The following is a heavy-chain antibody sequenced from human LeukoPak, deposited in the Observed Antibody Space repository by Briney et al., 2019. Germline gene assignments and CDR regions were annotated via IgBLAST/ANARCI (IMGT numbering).Heavy chain of an antibody. Sequence: SETLSLTCTVSGGSISSGSYCWSWIRQPAGKGLEWIGHIYSSGSTNYNPSLKSRVTISVDKSKNQFSLKLNSVTAADTAVYYGGRDGRGVGGGGTSGSYYMDTQKNDAFDIWGQGTMVTVSS. CDR3: GRDGRGVGGGGTSGSYYMDTQKNDAFDI. V-gene: IGHV4-61*09. CDR2: IYSSGST. D-gene: IGHD3-10*01. CDR1: GGSISSGSYC. J-gene: IGHJ3*02.